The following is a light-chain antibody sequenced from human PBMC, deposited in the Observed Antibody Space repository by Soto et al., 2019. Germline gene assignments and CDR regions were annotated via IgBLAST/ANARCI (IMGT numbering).Light chain of an antibody. Sequence: EIVLTQSPATLSSFPGDRVTLSCMASQYINTRLAWYQHRPGQAPRLLIYQTSIRAAGIPDRFSGSGSGTDFTLTISRLEPEDFAVYYCQFYGSSLITFGQGTRLEI. V-gene: IGKV3-20*01. J-gene: IGKJ5*01. CDR2: QTS. CDR3: QFYGSSLIT. CDR1: QYINTR.